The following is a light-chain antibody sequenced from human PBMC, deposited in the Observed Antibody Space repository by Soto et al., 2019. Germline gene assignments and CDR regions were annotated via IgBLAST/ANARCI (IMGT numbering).Light chain of an antibody. Sequence: QSVLTQPRSVSGSPGQSVAISCTGSSSDEGGYNYVSWYQQHPGKAPKVMIYDVSKRPSGVPDRFSGSKSGDTASLTITGLQAEDEADYYCCSYAGGPYVFGTGTKVTVL. V-gene: IGLV2-11*01. CDR1: SSDEGGYNY. CDR3: CSYAGGPYV. CDR2: DVS. J-gene: IGLJ1*01.